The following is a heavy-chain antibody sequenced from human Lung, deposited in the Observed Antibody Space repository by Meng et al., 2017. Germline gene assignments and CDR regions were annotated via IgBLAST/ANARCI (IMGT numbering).Heavy chain of an antibody. V-gene: IGHV4-34*01. J-gene: IGHJ4*02. CDR2: INHSGST. CDR3: ARGPTTMAHDFDY. D-gene: IGHD4-11*01. Sequence: QGQQKRGGGGVWRPQATLSRSSVASGGTFNDYYWSKLRKPPGKGLEWIGEINHSGSTNYNPSVVSRASISVDTSQKTHSQKLSSVTAADSAVYYCARGPTTMAHDFDYWGQGTLVTVSS. CDR1: GGTFNDYY.